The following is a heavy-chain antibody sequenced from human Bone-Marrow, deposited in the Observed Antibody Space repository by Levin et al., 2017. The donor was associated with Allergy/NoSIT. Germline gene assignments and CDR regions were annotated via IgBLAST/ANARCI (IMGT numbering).Heavy chain of an antibody. V-gene: IGHV3-7*02. CDR3: ASSPKIGFGR. D-gene: IGHD3-10*01. J-gene: IGHJ4*02. Sequence: PAGGSLRLSCEASGFTFSTYWMSWVRQAPGKGLEWVAIVRSDGIKKYYLDSVKGRFPISKTKPKNSLFLQMNSLRAEDTAVYYCASSPKIGFGRWGQGTLVTVSS. CDR1: GFTFSTYW. CDR2: VRSDGIKK.